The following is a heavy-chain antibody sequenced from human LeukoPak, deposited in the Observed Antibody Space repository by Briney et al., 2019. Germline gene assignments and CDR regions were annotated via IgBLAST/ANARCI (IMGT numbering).Heavy chain of an antibody. CDR3: ARDHYYDSSGYYPDLYFDY. J-gene: IGHJ4*02. D-gene: IGHD3-22*01. V-gene: IGHV1-69*13. CDR2: IIPIFGTA. Sequence: SVKVSCKASGGTFSSYAISWVRQAPGQGLEWMGGIIPIFGTANYAQKFQGRVTITADESTSTAYMELSSLRSEDTAVYYCARDHYYDSSGYYPDLYFDYWGQGTLVTVSS. CDR1: GGTFSSYA.